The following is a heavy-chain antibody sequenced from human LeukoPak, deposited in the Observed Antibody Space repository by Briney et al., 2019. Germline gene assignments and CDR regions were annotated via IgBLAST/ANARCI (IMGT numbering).Heavy chain of an antibody. Sequence: GGSLRLSCAASGFAFSSYSMSWVRQAPGKGLEWVSAISGSGDRTYHADSVKGRFTISRDNSQNTLYLQMNSLRAEDTAVYYCAKERDSRGYFDYWGQGTLVTVSS. CDR1: GFAFSSYS. V-gene: IGHV3-23*01. D-gene: IGHD3-10*01. J-gene: IGHJ4*02. CDR2: ISGSGDRT. CDR3: AKERDSRGYFDY.